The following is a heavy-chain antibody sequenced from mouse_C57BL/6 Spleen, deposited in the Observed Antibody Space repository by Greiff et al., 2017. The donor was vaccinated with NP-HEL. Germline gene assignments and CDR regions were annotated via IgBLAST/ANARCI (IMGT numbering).Heavy chain of an antibody. Sequence: VQLQQPGAELVKPGASVKLSCKASGYTFTSYWMHWVKQRPGRGLEWIGRIDPNSGGTKYNEKFKSKATLTVDKPSSTAYMQLSSRTSEDSAVYYCATATVVAKGYYFDYWGQGTTLTVSS. CDR1: GYTFTSYW. CDR2: IDPNSGGT. V-gene: IGHV1-72*01. J-gene: IGHJ2*01. CDR3: ATATVVAKGYYFDY. D-gene: IGHD1-1*01.